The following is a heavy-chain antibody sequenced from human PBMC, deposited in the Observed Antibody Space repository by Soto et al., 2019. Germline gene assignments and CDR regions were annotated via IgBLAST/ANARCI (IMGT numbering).Heavy chain of an antibody. CDR3: AMILVLAATDLEIFAL. CDR2: ISGGGNDR. CDR1: GFTFRSYA. Sequence: GGSLRLSCAASGFTFRSYAMSGGRQAPGKGLEWVSSISGGGNDRFYGDSVKGRFTISRDNSKNTLYLHMTSLRAEDTAVYYCAMILVLAATDLEIFALRGQGTPVT. D-gene: IGHD6-13*01. V-gene: IGHV3-23*01. J-gene: IGHJ5*02.